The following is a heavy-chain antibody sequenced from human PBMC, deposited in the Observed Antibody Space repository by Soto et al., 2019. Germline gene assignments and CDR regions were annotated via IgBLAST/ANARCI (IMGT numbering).Heavy chain of an antibody. CDR2: INHSGST. Sequence: SETLSLSCAVYGGSFSGYYWSWIRQPPGKGLEWIGKINHSGSTNYNPSLKSRVTISVDTSKNQFSLKLSSVTAADTAVYYCAREDDDGYSHPPSFDYWGQGTLGTGSS. CDR1: GGSFSGYY. D-gene: IGHD5-18*01. J-gene: IGHJ4*02. CDR3: AREDDDGYSHPPSFDY. V-gene: IGHV4-34*01.